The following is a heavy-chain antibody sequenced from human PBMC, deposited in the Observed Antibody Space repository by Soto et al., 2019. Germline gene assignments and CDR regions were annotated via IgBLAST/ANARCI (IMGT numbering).Heavy chain of an antibody. CDR1: GFTFSSYW. J-gene: IGHJ2*01. D-gene: IGHD1-26*01. CDR2: INSDGSAT. V-gene: IGHV3-74*01. Sequence: EVQLVESGGGLVQPGGSLRLSCAASGFTFSSYWMHWVRQAPGKGLVWVSRINSDGSATSYADSVKGRFTISRDNAKNTRCRQMNGLRAVDTAVYDCARGGSLNWYFDLWGRGTLVTVSS. CDR3: ARGGSLNWYFDL.